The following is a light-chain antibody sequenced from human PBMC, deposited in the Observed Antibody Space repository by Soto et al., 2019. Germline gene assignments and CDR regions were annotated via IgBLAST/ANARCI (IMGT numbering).Light chain of an antibody. Sequence: DIQMTQSPSSMSAAAGDRVTITCRASPAIDNWLAWYQQRPGKAPKLLIYAASTLESGVPSRFSASGSGTHFTLTISSLQPEDVATYYCQQAHSFPYTFGQGTKLEIK. CDR2: AAS. V-gene: IGKV1-12*02. J-gene: IGKJ2*01. CDR1: PAIDNW. CDR3: QQAHSFPYT.